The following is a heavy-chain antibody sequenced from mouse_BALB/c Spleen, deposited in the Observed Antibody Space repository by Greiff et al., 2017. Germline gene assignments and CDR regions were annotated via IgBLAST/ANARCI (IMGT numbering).Heavy chain of an antibody. CDR2: FYPGSGSI. Sequence: VHLVESGAELVKPGASVKLSCKASGYTFTEYTIHWVKQRSGQGLEWIGWFYPGSGSIKYNEKFKDKATLTADKSSSTVYMELSRLTSEDSAVYFCARQNYGSSYESAMDYWGQGTSVTVSS. CDR3: ARQNYGSSYESAMDY. CDR1: GYTFTEYT. V-gene: IGHV1-62-2*01. D-gene: IGHD1-1*01. J-gene: IGHJ4*01.